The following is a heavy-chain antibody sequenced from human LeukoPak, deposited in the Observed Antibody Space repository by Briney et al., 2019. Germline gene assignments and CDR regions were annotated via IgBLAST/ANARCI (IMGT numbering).Heavy chain of an antibody. CDR3: ASDLGYCSSTSCYPWFDP. CDR2: IYYSGSI. CDR1: GGSISSYY. Sequence: SETLSLTCTVSGGSISSYYWSWIRQPPGKGLEWIGYIYYSGSINYNPSLKSRVTISVDTSKNQFSLKLSSVTAADTAVYYCASDLGYCSSTSCYPWFDPWGQGTLVTVSS. V-gene: IGHV4-59*01. J-gene: IGHJ5*02. D-gene: IGHD2-2*01.